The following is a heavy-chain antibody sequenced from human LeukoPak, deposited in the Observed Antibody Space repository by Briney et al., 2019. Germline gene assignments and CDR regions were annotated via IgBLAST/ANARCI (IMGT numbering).Heavy chain of an antibody. CDR1: GGTFSSYA. J-gene: IGHJ6*03. D-gene: IGHD3-10*01. CDR3: AIIPITMVRGVISYYMDV. Sequence: ASVKVSCKASGGTFSSYAISWVRQAPGQGLEWMGGIIPIFGTANYAQKFQGRVTITTHESTSTAYMELSSLRSVDTAVYYCAIIPITMVRGVISYYMDVWGKGTTVTVSS. V-gene: IGHV1-69*05. CDR2: IIPIFGTA.